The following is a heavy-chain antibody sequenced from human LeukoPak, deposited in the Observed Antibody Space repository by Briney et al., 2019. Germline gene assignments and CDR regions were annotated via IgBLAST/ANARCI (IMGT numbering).Heavy chain of an antibody. D-gene: IGHD6-19*01. CDR2: IYYSGST. J-gene: IGHJ4*02. CDR3: ARSGSSGRYFDY. Sequence: SETLSLTCTVSGGSISSSRYYWGWLRQPPGTGLEWFGSIYYSGSTYYNPSLKSRVTISVDTSKNQFSLKLSSVTAADTAVYYCARSGSSGRYFDYWGQGTLVTVSS. V-gene: IGHV4-39*07. CDR1: GGSISSSRYY.